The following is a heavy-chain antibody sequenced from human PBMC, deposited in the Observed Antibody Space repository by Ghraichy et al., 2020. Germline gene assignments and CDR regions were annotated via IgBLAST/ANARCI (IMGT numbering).Heavy chain of an antibody. D-gene: IGHD3-10*01. CDR2: IYSGGST. Sequence: GGSLRLSCAASGFTVSSNYMSWVRQAPGKGLEWVSVIYSGGSTYYADSVKGRFTISRDNSKNTLYLQMNSLRAEDTAVYYCARVSVDGELDSYYGSGSYHYYYYYGMDVWGQGTTVTVSS. V-gene: IGHV3-53*01. J-gene: IGHJ6*02. CDR3: ARVSVDGELDSYYGSGSYHYYYYYGMDV. CDR1: GFTVSSNY.